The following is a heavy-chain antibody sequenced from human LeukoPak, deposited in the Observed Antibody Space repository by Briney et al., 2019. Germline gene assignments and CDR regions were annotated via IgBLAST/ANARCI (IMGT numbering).Heavy chain of an antibody. J-gene: IGHJ4*02. D-gene: IGHD1-20*01. CDR2: ITYSGTT. CDR1: GDSISSSTYSTTYY. Sequence: PSETLSLTCTVSGDSISSSTYSTTYYWGWIRQPPGKVLEWIGSITYSGTTHYNASLKSRVTISVDTSKNQFSLRLSSVTAADTAVYFCARHGGRYNWSPSDWGQGTLVTVSS. CDR3: ARHGGRYNWSPSD. V-gene: IGHV4-39*01.